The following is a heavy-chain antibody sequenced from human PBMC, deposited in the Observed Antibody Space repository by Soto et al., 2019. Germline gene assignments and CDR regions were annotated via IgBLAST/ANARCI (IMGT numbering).Heavy chain of an antibody. Sequence: QLQLQESGPGLVKPSETLSLTCSVSGGSLSSGPYSWGWIRQPPGKGLEWMGTFYYSGSTQYNQSLASRVTISVDTSKNQFSLKVTSVTAADTAMYYCARLGGYCSSTSCYGYYGMDVWGQGTTVTVSS. V-gene: IGHV4-39*01. CDR2: FYYSGST. CDR1: GGSLSSGPYS. CDR3: ARLGGYCSSTSCYGYYGMDV. J-gene: IGHJ6*02. D-gene: IGHD2-2*01.